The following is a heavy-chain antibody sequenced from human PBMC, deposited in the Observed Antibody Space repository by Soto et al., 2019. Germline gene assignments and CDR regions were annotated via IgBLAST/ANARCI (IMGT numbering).Heavy chain of an antibody. Sequence: GGSLRPSCAASGLTFSTSWMAWVRQTPGKGLEWVANINPDGSEQYYADSVKGRFTISRDNAKNSLWLQMTSLRVEDSAIYYCTRDPHYSAMDYWGQGTLVTVSS. CDR2: INPDGSEQ. V-gene: IGHV3-7*01. CDR3: TRDPHYSAMDY. D-gene: IGHD3-10*01. J-gene: IGHJ4*02. CDR1: GLTFSTSW.